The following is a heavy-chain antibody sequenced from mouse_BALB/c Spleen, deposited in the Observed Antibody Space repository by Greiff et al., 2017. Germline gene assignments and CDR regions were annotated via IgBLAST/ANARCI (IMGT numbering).Heavy chain of an antibody. CDR2: IRNKANGYTT. Sequence: EVQLVESGGGLVQPGGSLRLSCATSGFTFTDYYMSWVRQPPGKALEWLGFIRNKANGYTTEYSASVKGRFTISRDNSQSILYLQMNALRAEDTAIYYCARDDYDYAMDYWGQGTSVTVSS. V-gene: IGHV7-3*02. D-gene: IGHD1-1*01. J-gene: IGHJ4*01. CDR3: ARDDYDYAMDY. CDR1: GFTFTDYY.